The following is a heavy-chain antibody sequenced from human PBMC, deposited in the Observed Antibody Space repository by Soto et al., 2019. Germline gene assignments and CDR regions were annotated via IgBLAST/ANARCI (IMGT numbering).Heavy chain of an antibody. CDR1: GGSFSGYY. J-gene: IGHJ4*02. CDR2: INHSGST. CDR3: ARLPSTSSGGDY. V-gene: IGHV4-34*01. Sequence: QVLLQQWGAGLLKPSETLSLTCAVYGGSFSGYYWTWIRQPPGKGLEWIGEINHSGSTNYNPSLKSRVTISVDTSKNQFSLKFSSVTAADTAVYYCARLPSTSSGGDYRGQGTLVIVSS. D-gene: IGHD6-6*01.